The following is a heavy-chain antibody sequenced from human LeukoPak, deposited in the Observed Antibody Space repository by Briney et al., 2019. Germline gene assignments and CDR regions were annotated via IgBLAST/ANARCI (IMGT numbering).Heavy chain of an antibody. V-gene: IGHV1-2*02. CDR2: INPNSGGT. CDR1: GYTFTGYY. CDR3: ARDAIVRDYSNSDY. D-gene: IGHD4-11*01. Sequence: ASVKVSCKASGYTFTGYYIHWVRQAPGQGLEWMGWINPNSGGTNYAQKFQGRVTMTRDTSISTAYMELSRLTSDDTAVYSCARDAIVRDYSNSDYWGQGTLVTVSS. J-gene: IGHJ4*02.